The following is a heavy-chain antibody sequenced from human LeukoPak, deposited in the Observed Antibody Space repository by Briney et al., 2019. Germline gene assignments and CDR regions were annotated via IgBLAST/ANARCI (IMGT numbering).Heavy chain of an antibody. Sequence: GGTLRLSCAASGFTFSNYEMNWVRQAPGMGLEWVSYITSSGPTAFYADSVKGRFTISRDNAKNSLYLQMNSLRAEDTAVYYCARGADNGYYYYYYMDVWGKGTTVTVSS. D-gene: IGHD6-13*01. J-gene: IGHJ6*03. CDR2: ITSSGPTA. CDR1: GFTFSNYE. CDR3: ARGADNGYYYYYYMDV. V-gene: IGHV3-48*03.